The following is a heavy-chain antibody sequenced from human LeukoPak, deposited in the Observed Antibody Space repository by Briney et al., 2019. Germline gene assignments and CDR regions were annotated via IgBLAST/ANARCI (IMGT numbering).Heavy chain of an antibody. CDR1: GFTVSSNY. D-gene: IGHD3-10*01. CDR2: ISGSGGST. V-gene: IGHV3-23*01. J-gene: IGHJ4*02. CDR3: AKGGGYYGSGSYYFDY. Sequence: GGSLRLSCAASGFTVSSNYMSWVRQAPGKGLEWVSAISGSGGSTYYADSVKGRFTISRDNSKNTLYLQMNSRRPEDTAGYYCAKGGGYYGSGSYYFDYWGQGTLVTVSS.